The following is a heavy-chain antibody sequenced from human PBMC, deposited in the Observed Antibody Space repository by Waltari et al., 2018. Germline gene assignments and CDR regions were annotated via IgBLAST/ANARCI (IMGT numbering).Heavy chain of an antibody. V-gene: IGHV4-34*01. Sequence: VRLDQWGTELVEPWETLSLTCAVYEGSFSAFFWSWVRQAPGKGLEWIGEINHGVTTDDNPSLKSRLFMSVDPSKNQFSLMLSSVTAADTAVYYCVRSHCIGDSCFRYFDSWGQGTLVTVSS. J-gene: IGHJ4*02. CDR1: EGSFSAFF. D-gene: IGHD2-15*01. CDR2: INHGVTT. CDR3: VRSHCIGDSCFRYFDS.